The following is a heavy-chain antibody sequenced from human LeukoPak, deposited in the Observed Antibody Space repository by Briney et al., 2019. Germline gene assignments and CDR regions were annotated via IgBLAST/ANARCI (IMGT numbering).Heavy chain of an antibody. V-gene: IGHV4-31*03. CDR3: ARLADSCYQSHWFDP. CDR2: IYSSETT. Sequence: SETLSLTCTVSGGSISGANYYWSWIRQHPGKGLEWIGHIYSSETTYYNPSLKSRITISVDTSKNQFSLKLNSVTAADTVVYFGARLADSCYQSHWFDPWGQGTLVTVSS. D-gene: IGHD3-22*01. CDR1: GGSISGANYY. J-gene: IGHJ5*02.